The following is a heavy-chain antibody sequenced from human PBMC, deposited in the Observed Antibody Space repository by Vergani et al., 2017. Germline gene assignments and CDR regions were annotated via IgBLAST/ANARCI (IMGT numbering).Heavy chain of an antibody. CDR2: ISGPGLST. V-gene: IGHV3-21*01. CDR3: ARDEGDIVVVPAAIDY. Sequence: VQLVESGGGVVQPGRSLRLSCAASGFTFSNSAVSWVRQAPGRGLAWVSSISGPGLSTYYADSVKGRFTISRDNAKNSLYLQMNSLRAEDTAVYYCARDEGDIVVVPAAIDYWGQGTLVTVSS. D-gene: IGHD2-2*01. CDR1: GFTFSNSA. J-gene: IGHJ4*02.